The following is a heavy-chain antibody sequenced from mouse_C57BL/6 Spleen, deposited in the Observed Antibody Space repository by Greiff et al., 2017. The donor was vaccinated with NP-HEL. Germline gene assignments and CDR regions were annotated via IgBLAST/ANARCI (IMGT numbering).Heavy chain of an antibody. CDR2: IYPGDGDT. CDR3: ARIYYDYDGPFAY. CDR1: GYAFSSYW. D-gene: IGHD2-4*01. V-gene: IGHV1-80*01. J-gene: IGHJ3*01. Sequence: QVQLQQSGAELVKPGASVKISCKASGYAFSSYWMNWVKQRPGKGLEWIGQIYPGDGDTNYNGKFKGKATLTADKSSSTAYMQLSSLTSEDSAVYFCARIYYDYDGPFAYWGQGTLVTVSA.